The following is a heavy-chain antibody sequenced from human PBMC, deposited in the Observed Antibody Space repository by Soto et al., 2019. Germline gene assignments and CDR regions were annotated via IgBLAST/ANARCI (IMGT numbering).Heavy chain of an antibody. CDR3: ARGKRGSSWYRGEEKYYYYGMDV. J-gene: IGHJ6*02. Sequence: PSETLSLTCTVSGGSVSNFYWNWIRQPAGKRLEWIGRIYTSGSTNYNPSLRSRVTMSIDTSRNQFSLKLNSVTAADTAVYYCARGKRGSSWYRGEEKYYYYGMDVWGQGTPVTVSS. CDR1: GGSVSNFY. V-gene: IGHV4-4*07. CDR2: IYTSGST. D-gene: IGHD6-13*01.